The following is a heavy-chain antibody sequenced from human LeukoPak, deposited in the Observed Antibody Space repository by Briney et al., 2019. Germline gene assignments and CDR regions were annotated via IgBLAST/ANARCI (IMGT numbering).Heavy chain of an antibody. CDR3: TTQLERRRDWFDP. CDR1: GFIFSNAW. J-gene: IGHJ5*02. Sequence: TGGSLRLSCAASGFIFSNAWMSWVRQAPGKGRKGFIRIKNKAAGGAIDYGEPVKGKFTISRDDSKNTLYLQMNSLKTEDTAVYYCTTQLERRRDWFDPWGQGTLVTVSS. CDR2: IKNKAAGGAI. V-gene: IGHV3-15*01. D-gene: IGHD1-1*01.